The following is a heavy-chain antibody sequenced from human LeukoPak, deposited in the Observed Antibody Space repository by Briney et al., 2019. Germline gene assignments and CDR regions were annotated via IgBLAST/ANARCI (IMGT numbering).Heavy chain of an antibody. J-gene: IGHJ4*02. CDR2: TYYRSKWYN. D-gene: IGHD6-19*01. CDR1: GDSVSSNSAA. CDR3: ARESTGYSSGWYGVNYFDY. V-gene: IGHV6-1*01. Sequence: SQTLSLTCAISGDSVSSNSAAWNWIRQSPSRGLEWLGRTYYRSKWYNDYVVSVKSRITINPDTSKNQFSLQLNSVTPEDTAVYYCARESTGYSSGWYGVNYFDYWGQGTLVTVSS.